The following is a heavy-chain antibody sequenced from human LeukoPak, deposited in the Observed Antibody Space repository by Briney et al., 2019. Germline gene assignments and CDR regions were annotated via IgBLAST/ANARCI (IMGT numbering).Heavy chain of an antibody. Sequence: SVKVSCKASGYTFTGYYMHWVRQAPGQGLEWMGWINPNSGGTSYAQNFQGRVTMTRDTSISTAYMELSSLRSDDTAVYYCERPGRGPYYYYMDVWGKGTTVTISS. CDR1: GYTFTGYY. J-gene: IGHJ6*03. D-gene: IGHD3-10*01. CDR3: ERPGRGPYYYYMDV. CDR2: INPNSGGT. V-gene: IGHV1-2*02.